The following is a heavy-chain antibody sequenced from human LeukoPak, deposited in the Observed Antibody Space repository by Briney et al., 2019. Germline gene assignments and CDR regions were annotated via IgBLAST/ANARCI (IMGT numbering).Heavy chain of an antibody. CDR2: INPNSGGT. V-gene: IGHV1-2*02. D-gene: IGHD3-9*01. CDR1: GYTFTGYY. Sequence: ASVKVSCKASGYTFTGYYMHWGRQAPGQGLEWMGWINPNSGGTNYAQTFQGRVTMTRDTSISTAYMELSRLRSDDTAVYYCARAPYAIWTGYHYYYYYMDVWGKGTTVSVSS. CDR3: ARAPYAIWTGYHYYYYYMDV. J-gene: IGHJ6*03.